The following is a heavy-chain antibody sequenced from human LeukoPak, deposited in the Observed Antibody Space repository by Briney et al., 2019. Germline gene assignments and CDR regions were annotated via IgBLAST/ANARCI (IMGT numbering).Heavy chain of an antibody. CDR3: ARAPPYITIFGVGFPSLFDY. CDR2: IYTSGST. J-gene: IGHJ4*02. V-gene: IGHV4-61*02. Sequence: PSETLSLTCTVSGGSISSGSYYWSWIRQPAGKGLEWIGRIYTSGSTNYNPSLKSRVTISVDTSKNQFSLKLSSVTAADTAVYYWARAPPYITIFGVGFPSLFDYWGQGTLVTVSS. CDR1: GGSISSGSYY. D-gene: IGHD3-3*01.